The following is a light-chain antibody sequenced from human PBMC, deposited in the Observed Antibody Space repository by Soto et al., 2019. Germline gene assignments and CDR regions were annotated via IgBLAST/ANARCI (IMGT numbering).Light chain of an antibody. CDR1: QSVSSY. CDR3: QQYGSSPQT. V-gene: IGKV3-20*01. CDR2: DAS. Sequence: EMVLTQPPATLTLSTGERPTLSCRASQSVSSYLAWYQQKPGQAPRLLIYDASNRATGIPARFSGSGSGTDFTLTISRLEPENFAVYYCQQYGSSPQTFGQGTKVDIK. J-gene: IGKJ1*01.